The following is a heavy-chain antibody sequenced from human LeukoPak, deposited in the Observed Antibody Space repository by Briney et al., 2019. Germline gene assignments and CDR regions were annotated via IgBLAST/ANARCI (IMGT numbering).Heavy chain of an antibody. CDR2: ISSSSSYI. J-gene: IGHJ4*02. Sequence: KTGGSLRLSCAASGFTFSSYSMNWVRQAPGKGLEWVSSISSSSSYIYYADSVKGRFTISRDNAKNSLYLQMNSLRAEDTAVYYCARDGSGIGNYFDYWGQGTLVTVSS. CDR3: ARDGSGIGNYFDY. CDR1: GFTFSSYS. V-gene: IGHV3-21*01. D-gene: IGHD3-10*01.